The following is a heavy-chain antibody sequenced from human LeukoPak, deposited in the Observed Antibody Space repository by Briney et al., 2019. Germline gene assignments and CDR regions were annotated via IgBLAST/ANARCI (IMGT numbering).Heavy chain of an antibody. CDR1: GVTFSRYW. CDR2: IKQDGSEK. V-gene: IGHV3-7*01. J-gene: IGHJ4*02. Sequence: GGALRLSCAAPGVTFSRYWMSWGCQAPREGLEWVANIKQDGSEKYYVDSVKGRFTISRDNAKNSLYLQISSLRAEDTAVYFCATSRSLDYWGQGTLVTVSS. CDR3: ATSRSLDY.